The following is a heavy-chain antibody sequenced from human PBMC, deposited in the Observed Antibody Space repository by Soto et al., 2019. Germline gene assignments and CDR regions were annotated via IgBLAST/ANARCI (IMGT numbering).Heavy chain of an antibody. V-gene: IGHV4-59*02. CDR1: GGSVSSYY. D-gene: IGHD1-26*01. J-gene: IGHJ4*02. Sequence: SETLSLTCTVSGGSVSSYYWSWIRQPAGKGLEWIGYIYYSGSTNYNPSLKSRVTISVDTSKNQFSLKLSSVTAADTAVYYCASVSRIVGATSYFDYWGQGTLVTVS. CDR2: IYYSGST. CDR3: ASVSRIVGATSYFDY.